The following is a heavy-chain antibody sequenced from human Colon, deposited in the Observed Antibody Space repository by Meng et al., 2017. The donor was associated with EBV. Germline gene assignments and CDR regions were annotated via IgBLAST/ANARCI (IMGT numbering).Heavy chain of an antibody. Sequence: QVQLGESGGGVGQPGRSLRLSCAASGFTFSSYSMHWVRQAPGKGLEWVAVISSDGNTKYYADSVKGRFTISRDNSKSTVFLQANSLRPEDTAIYYCARERDITFWYFDYWVQGALVTVSS. V-gene: IGHV3-30-3*01. D-gene: IGHD3-16*01. CDR3: ARERDITFWYFDY. CDR2: ISSDGNTK. J-gene: IGHJ4*02. CDR1: GFTFSSYS.